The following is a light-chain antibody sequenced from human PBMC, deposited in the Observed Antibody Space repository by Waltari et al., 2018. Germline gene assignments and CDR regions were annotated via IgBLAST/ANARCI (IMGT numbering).Light chain of an antibody. V-gene: IGLV2-14*01. CDR2: DVS. J-gene: IGLJ3*02. CDR1: SSDVGFYNY. CDR3: NSYAGSSSWV. Sequence: QSALTQPASVSGSPGQSITISCTGTSSDVGFYNYVSWYQQHPGQAPKLMIYDVSELPSGVSNRLSGSKSGNTASLTISGLQAEDEADYYCNSYAGSSSWVFGGGTKLTVL.